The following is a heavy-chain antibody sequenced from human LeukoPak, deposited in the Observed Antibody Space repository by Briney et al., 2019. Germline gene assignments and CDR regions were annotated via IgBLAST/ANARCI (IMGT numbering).Heavy chain of an antibody. Sequence: GRSLRLSCAASGFTFDDYAMHWVRQAPGKGLEWVSGISWNSGSIGYADSVKGRFTISRDNAKNSLYLQMNSLRAEDTALYYCAKGVYYXXLXFDYWGQGTLVTVSS. CDR1: GFTFDDYA. D-gene: IGHD3-22*01. V-gene: IGHV3-9*01. CDR3: AKGVYYXXLXFDY. CDR2: ISWNSGSI. J-gene: IGHJ4*02.